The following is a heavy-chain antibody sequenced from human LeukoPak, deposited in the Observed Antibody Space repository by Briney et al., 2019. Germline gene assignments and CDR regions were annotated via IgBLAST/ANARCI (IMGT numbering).Heavy chain of an antibody. CDR2: INHSGST. V-gene: IGHV4-34*01. Sequence: SETLSLTCAVYGGSFSGYYWSWIRQPPGKGLEWIGEINHSGSTNYNPSLKSRVTISVDTSKNQFSLKLSSVTAADTAVHYCARVCDSSGYFDYWGQGTLVTVSS. D-gene: IGHD3-22*01. J-gene: IGHJ4*02. CDR1: GGSFSGYY. CDR3: ARVCDSSGYFDY.